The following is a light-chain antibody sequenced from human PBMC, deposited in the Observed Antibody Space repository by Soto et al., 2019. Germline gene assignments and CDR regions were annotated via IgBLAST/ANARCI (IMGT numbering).Light chain of an antibody. CDR2: GAS. CDR1: QSVSSSY. Sequence: ETLLTQSPGTLSLSPGERATLSCRASQSVSSSYLAWYQQKPGQAPRLLIYGASSRATGIPDRFSGSGSGTDFTLTISRLEPEDFAVYYCQQYGSSPLTFGGGSKVHIK. V-gene: IGKV3-20*01. J-gene: IGKJ4*01. CDR3: QQYGSSPLT.